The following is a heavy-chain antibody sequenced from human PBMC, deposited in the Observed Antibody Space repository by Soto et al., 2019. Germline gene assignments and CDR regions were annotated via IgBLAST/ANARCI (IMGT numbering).Heavy chain of an antibody. CDR2: IRDSGGST. D-gene: IGHD2-2*01. V-gene: IGHV3-23*01. Sequence: EVQVLDSGGRLVQPGGSLRLSCAASGFTFINYAMSWVRQAPRKGLEWVSTIRDSGGSTYYADSVKGRFTISRDNSKNTLYLQMNSLIAEDTAVYYCAKRSNTPAAMKSPFDYWGQGTLVTVSS. CDR3: AKRSNTPAAMKSPFDY. CDR1: GFTFINYA. J-gene: IGHJ4*02.